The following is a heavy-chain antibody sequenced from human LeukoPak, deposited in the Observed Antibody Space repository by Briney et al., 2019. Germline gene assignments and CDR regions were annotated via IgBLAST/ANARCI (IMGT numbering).Heavy chain of an antibody. Sequence: RASVKVSCKASGYTFTSYGISWVRQAPGQGLEWMGWISAYNGNTNYAQKLQGRVTMTTDTSTSTAYMELSSLRSEDTAVYYCATWATIVATRQQLVLREGYFDYWGQGTLVTVSS. CDR3: ATWATIVATRQQLVLREGYFDY. V-gene: IGHV1-18*01. CDR1: GYTFTSYG. J-gene: IGHJ4*02. D-gene: IGHD6-13*01. CDR2: ISAYNGNT.